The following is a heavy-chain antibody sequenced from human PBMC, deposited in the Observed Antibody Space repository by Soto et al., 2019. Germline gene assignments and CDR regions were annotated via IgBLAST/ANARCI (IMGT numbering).Heavy chain of an antibody. D-gene: IGHD6-13*01. V-gene: IGHV1-46*01. CDR1: GYTFTSYD. J-gene: IGHJ6*02. CDR2: INPSGGST. Sequence: APVKVSCKASGYTFTSYDINWVRQAPGQGLEWMGIINPSGGSTSYARKFQGRVTMTRDTSTSTVYMELSSLRSEDTAVYYCARDKVAAAGGGMDVWGQGTTVTVSS. CDR3: ARDKVAAAGGGMDV.